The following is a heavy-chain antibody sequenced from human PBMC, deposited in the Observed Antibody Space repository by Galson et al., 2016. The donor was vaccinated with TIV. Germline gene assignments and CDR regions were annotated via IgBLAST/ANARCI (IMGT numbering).Heavy chain of an antibody. CDR2: ISHSGST. CDR1: GGFISNSNW. CDR3: ARGYCSRTDCFRAFDI. D-gene: IGHD2-2*01. V-gene: IGHV4-4*01. Sequence: ETLSLTCGVSGGFISNSNWWGWVRQPPGKGLEWIGEISHSGSTNYNPSLKSRVTISVDESRTHFSLNMNSVTAADTAVYFCARGYCSRTDCFRAFDIWGHGTMVTVSS. J-gene: IGHJ3*02.